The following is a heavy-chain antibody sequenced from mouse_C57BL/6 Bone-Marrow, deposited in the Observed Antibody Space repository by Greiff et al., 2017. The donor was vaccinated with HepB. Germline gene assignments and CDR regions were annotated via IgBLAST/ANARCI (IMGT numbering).Heavy chain of an antibody. V-gene: IGHV3-6*01. CDR3: ASGFCACFAI. CDR1: GYSITSGYF. CDR2: ISYDGNN. Sequence: EVQVVESGPGLVKPSQSLSLTCSVSGYSITSGYFWNWIRQFPGNHLEWMGYISYDGNNNYNPSLKNRISITRDTSKNQLCLKLNSVTTEDTATYYCASGFCACFAIWGQGTLVTVSA. J-gene: IGHJ3*01.